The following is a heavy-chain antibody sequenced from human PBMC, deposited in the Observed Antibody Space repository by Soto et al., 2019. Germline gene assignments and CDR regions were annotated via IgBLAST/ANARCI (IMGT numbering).Heavy chain of an antibody. CDR3: AGSKNREFGFDY. CDR2: SYHSGNT. D-gene: IGHD3-10*01. V-gene: IGHV4-30-2*02. J-gene: IGHJ4*02. CDR1: GGSINSAGHS. Sequence: SETLSLTCTVSGGSINSAGHSWGWVRQSPGKGLEWIGYSYHSGNTYYNPSLKSRVTISVDRSKNQFSLRLGPATAADTAFYYCAGSKNREFGFDYWGQGALVTVSS.